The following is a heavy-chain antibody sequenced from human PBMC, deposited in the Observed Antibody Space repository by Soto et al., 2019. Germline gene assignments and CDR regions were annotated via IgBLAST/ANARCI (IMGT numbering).Heavy chain of an antibody. V-gene: IGHV1-69*01. Sequence: QVQLVQSGAEVKKPGSSVKVSCKASGGTFSSYAISWVRQAPGQGLEWRGGIIPIFGTANYAQKFQGRVTITEDESTSTAYMELSSLRSEDTAVYYCARDRSYYDSSGYYHRAFDIWGQGTMVTVSS. CDR2: IIPIFGTA. CDR1: GGTFSSYA. J-gene: IGHJ3*02. D-gene: IGHD3-22*01. CDR3: ARDRSYYDSSGYYHRAFDI.